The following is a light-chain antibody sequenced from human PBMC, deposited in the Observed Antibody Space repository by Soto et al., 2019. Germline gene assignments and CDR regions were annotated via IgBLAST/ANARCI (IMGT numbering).Light chain of an antibody. J-gene: IGKJ1*01. CDR3: QQYGSSPQT. V-gene: IGKV3-20*01. CDR2: GAS. CDR1: QSVSNNY. Sequence: EIVMTQSPGTLSLSPGEIATLSCRASQSVSNNYLAWYQQKPGQAPRLLIYGASNRATGIPDRFSGSGSGTDFTLTISRLEPEDFAVYYCQQYGSSPQTFGQGTKVDIK.